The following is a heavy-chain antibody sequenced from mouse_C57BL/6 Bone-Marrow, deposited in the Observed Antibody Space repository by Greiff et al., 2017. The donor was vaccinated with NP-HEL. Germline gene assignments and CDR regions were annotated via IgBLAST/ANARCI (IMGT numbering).Heavy chain of an antibody. J-gene: IGHJ2*01. CDR1: GFTFSSYG. CDR2: ISSGGSYT. Sequence: EVKLVESGGDLVKPGGSLKLSCAASGFTFSSYGMSWVRQTPDKRLEWVATISSGGSYTYYPDSVKGRFTISRDNAKNTLYLQMSSLKSEDTAMYYCARQRGNWGQGTTLTVSS. CDR3: ARQRGN. V-gene: IGHV5-6*02.